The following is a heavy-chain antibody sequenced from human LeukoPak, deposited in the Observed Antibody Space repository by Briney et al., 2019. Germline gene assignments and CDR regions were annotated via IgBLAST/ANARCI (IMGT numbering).Heavy chain of an antibody. CDR2: INPSGGST. Sequence: ASVKVSCKASGYTFTSYYMHWVRQAPGQGLEWMGIINPSGGSTTYAQKFQGRVTMTRDTSTSTVYMELSSLRSEDTAVYYCAREGIAVALGGAFDIWGQGTMVTVSS. CDR1: GYTFTSYY. D-gene: IGHD6-19*01. J-gene: IGHJ3*02. CDR3: AREGIAVALGGAFDI. V-gene: IGHV1-46*01.